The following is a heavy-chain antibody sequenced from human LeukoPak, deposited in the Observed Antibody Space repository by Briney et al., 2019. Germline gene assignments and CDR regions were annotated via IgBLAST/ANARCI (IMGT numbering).Heavy chain of an antibody. CDR1: GASISSDYYY. Sequence: SETLSLTCTVSGASISSDYYYWSWLRQPPGKGLEWIGSIYVTGNTYYNPSLKSRLTISVDTSKNQFSLRMNSVTAADTAVYYCARVFLGYCASTCSALHFDPWGQGTLVTVSS. V-gene: IGHV4-31*03. D-gene: IGHD2-2*01. CDR2: IYVTGNT. CDR3: ARVFLGYCASTCSALHFDP. J-gene: IGHJ5*02.